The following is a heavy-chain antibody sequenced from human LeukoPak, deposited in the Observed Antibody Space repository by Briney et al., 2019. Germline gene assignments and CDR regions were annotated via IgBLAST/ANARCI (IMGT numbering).Heavy chain of an antibody. CDR2: INPSGGST. Sequence: GASVKVSCKTSGYTFTSYYMHWVRQAPGQGLEWMGMINPSGGSTSYAQKFQGRVTMTRDTSTSTVYVELSSLRSEDTAVYYCARVMGFSGSDSRPDYWGQGTLVTVSS. CDR3: ARVMGFSGSDSRPDY. J-gene: IGHJ4*02. CDR1: GYTFTSYY. V-gene: IGHV1-46*01. D-gene: IGHD1-26*01.